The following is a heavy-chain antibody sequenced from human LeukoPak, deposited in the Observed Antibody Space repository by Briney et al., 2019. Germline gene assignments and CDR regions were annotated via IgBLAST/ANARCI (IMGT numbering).Heavy chain of an antibody. Sequence: GGSLRLSCAASGFTFSSYWMSWVRQAPGKGLEWVAVISYDGSNKYYADSVKGRFTISRDNSKNTLFLQMNSLRAEDTAVYYCAKARLPSIAARSHFDYWGQGTLVTVSS. CDR2: ISYDGSNK. CDR3: AKARLPSIAARSHFDY. CDR1: GFTFSSYW. V-gene: IGHV3-30*18. J-gene: IGHJ4*02. D-gene: IGHD6-6*01.